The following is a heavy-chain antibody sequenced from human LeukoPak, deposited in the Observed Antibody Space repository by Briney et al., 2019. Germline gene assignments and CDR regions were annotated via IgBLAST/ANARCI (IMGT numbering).Heavy chain of an antibody. D-gene: IGHD6-13*01. CDR2: IYTSGST. Sequence: SETLSLTCTVSGGSISSGSYYWSWIRQPAGKGLEWIGRIYTSGSTNYNPSLKSRVTISVDTSKNQFSLKLSSVTAADTAVYYCARVSIAAAGGDYWGQETLVTVSS. CDR1: GGSISSGSYY. J-gene: IGHJ4*02. V-gene: IGHV4-61*02. CDR3: ARVSIAAAGGDY.